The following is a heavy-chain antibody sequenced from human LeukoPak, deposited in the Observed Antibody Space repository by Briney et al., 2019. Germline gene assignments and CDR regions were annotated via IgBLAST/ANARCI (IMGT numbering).Heavy chain of an antibody. D-gene: IGHD2-2*01. V-gene: IGHV4-30-2*01. CDR3: ASYQLPDYYYYYMDV. J-gene: IGHJ6*03. CDR2: IYHSGST. Sequence: SQTLPLTCTVSGGSISSGGYYWSWIRQPPGKGLEWIGYIYHSGSTYYNPSLKSRVTISVDRSKNQFSLKLSSVTAADTAVYYCASYQLPDYYYYYMDVWGKGTTVTVSS. CDR1: GGSISSGGYY.